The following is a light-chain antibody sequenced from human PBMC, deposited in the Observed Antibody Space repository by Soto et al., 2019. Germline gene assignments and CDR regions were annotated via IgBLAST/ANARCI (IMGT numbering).Light chain of an antibody. CDR2: SAS. J-gene: IGKJ2*01. CDR1: QTISSY. CDR3: KQTFKTPHP. V-gene: IGKV1-39*01. Sequence: DIQMTQSPTSLSASVGDSVTISCRASQTISSYLNWYQQQPGKAPKLLIYSASNLQTGVPSRFSASGFGTDYSLTIRSLQPADFTTYSCKQTFKTPHPFGQGTKVDI.